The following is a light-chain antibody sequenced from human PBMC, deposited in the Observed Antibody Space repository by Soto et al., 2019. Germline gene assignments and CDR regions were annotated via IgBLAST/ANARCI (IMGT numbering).Light chain of an antibody. J-gene: IGKJ5*01. V-gene: IGKV3-20*01. CDR2: GAS. CDR1: QSVNSR. CDR3: QQYGGSPRIT. Sequence: EIVLTQSPGTLSLSPGERATLSSRASQSVNSRLAWYQHKPGQAPRLLISGASSRATGIPDRFSGSGSATDFTLTISRLEPEDFAVYYCQQYGGSPRITFGEGTRLEIK.